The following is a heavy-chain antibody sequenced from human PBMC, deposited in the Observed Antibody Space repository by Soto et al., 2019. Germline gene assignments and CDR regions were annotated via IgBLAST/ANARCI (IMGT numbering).Heavy chain of an antibody. Sequence: EVRLVESGGGLVQPGGSLRLSCAVSGITLESYWMHWVRQSPGKGLVWVARISGDGNITDYAGFVGGRFTMSRDNARDTVFLQMDSLRAEDTSVYYCARSIGREFDPWGQGTLVIVSS. V-gene: IGHV3-74*01. CDR3: ARSIGREFDP. D-gene: IGHD1-26*01. J-gene: IGHJ5*02. CDR1: GITLESYW. CDR2: ISGDGNIT.